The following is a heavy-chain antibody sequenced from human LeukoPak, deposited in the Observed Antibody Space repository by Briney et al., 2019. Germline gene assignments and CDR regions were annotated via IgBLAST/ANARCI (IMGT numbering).Heavy chain of an antibody. J-gene: IGHJ3*02. D-gene: IGHD2-2*01. Sequence: LPETLSLTCTVSGGSISSYYWSWLRQPPGKGLEWIGYIYYSGSTNYNPSLKSRVTISVDTSKNQFSLNLSSVTAADTAMYYCARGPPGKENAFDIWGQGTMVTVSS. CDR3: ARGPPGKENAFDI. CDR1: GGSISSYY. CDR2: IYYSGST. V-gene: IGHV4-59*01.